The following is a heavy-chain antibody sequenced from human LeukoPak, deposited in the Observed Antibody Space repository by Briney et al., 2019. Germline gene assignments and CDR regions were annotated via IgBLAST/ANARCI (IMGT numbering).Heavy chain of an antibody. V-gene: IGHV7-4-1*02. J-gene: IGHJ6*03. D-gene: IGHD3-3*01. CDR3: ARAYPYYDFWSGNLVANYYYMDV. CDR2: INTNTGNP. Sequence: ASVKVSCKASGYTFTSYAMNWVRQAPGQGLEWMGWINTNTGNPTYAQGFTGRFVFSLDTSASTAYLQISSLKAEDTAVYYCARAYPYYDFWSGNLVANYYYMDVWGKGTTVAVSS. CDR1: GYTFTSYA.